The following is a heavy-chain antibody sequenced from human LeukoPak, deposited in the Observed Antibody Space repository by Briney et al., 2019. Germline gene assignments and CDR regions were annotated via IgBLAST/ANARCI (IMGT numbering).Heavy chain of an antibody. CDR3: ARVRGYCSSTSCYSEGGYYYYYYMDV. CDR1: GFTFSSYA. CDR2: ISGSGGST. Sequence: PGGSLRLSCAASGFTFSSYAMSWVRQAPGKGLEWVSAISGSGGSTYYADSVKGRFTISRDNSKNTLYLQMGSLRAEDMAVYYCARVRGYCSSTSCYSEGGYYYYYYMDVWGKGTTVTVSS. D-gene: IGHD2-2*01. J-gene: IGHJ6*03. V-gene: IGHV3-23*01.